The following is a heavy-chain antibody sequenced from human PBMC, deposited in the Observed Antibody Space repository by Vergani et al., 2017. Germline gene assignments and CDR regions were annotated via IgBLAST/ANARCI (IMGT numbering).Heavy chain of an antibody. CDR3: ARVSPYYYDSSGRGPFDY. CDR1: GGSFNTYY. CDR2: IYSTGST. V-gene: IGHV4-59*13. J-gene: IGHJ4*02. Sequence: QVQLEESGPGLVKPSETLSLTCTVSGGSFNTYYWSWIRQSPGKGLEWIGYIYSTGSTNYNPSLNSRVTMSVDTSKNQFSLKLRSVTAADTAVYYCARVSPYYYDSSGRGPFDYWGQGTLVTVSS. D-gene: IGHD3-22*01.